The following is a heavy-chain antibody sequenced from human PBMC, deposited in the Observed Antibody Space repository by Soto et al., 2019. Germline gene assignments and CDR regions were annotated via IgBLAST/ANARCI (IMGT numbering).Heavy chain of an antibody. D-gene: IGHD7-27*01. J-gene: IGHJ5*02. CDR2: ISGNAGNT. CDR3: AKDSVPGPGPYTGAYYSPLNS. V-gene: IGHV3-23*01. Sequence: GGSLRLSCTASGFTFGTYAMSWVRLAPGKGLEWVSAISGNAGNTYYADSVKGRFIISRDNSRNTLYLQMSSLMAEDTAVYYCAKDSVPGPGPYTGAYYSPLNSWGQGTLVTVSS. CDR1: GFTFGTYA.